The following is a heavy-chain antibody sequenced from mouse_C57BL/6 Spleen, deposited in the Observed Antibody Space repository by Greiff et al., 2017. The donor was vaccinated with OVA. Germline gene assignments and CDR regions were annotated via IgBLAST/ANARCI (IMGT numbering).Heavy chain of an antibody. CDR2: LNPSTGYN. Sequence: VPLQQSGAELARPGASVTMSCKASGYTFTIYRMHWVKQRPGQGLEWIGYLNPSTGYNKYHQTITDKAPLTADKSSSTAYMQLSILTSEDSAVYYCARHLGGDSYYFGYWGQGTTLSVSS. CDR3: ARHLGGDSYYFGY. CDR1: GYTFTIYR. V-gene: IGHV1-4*01. D-gene: IGHD3-1*01. J-gene: IGHJ2*01.